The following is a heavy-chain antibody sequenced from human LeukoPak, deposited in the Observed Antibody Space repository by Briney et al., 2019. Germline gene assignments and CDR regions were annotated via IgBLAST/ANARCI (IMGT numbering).Heavy chain of an antibody. CDR2: IFHSGNT. J-gene: IGHJ4*02. D-gene: IGHD1-26*01. CDR3: ATGWILGATLTY. CDR1: GASVNSYY. Sequence: SETLSLTCTVSGASVNSYYWGWIRQPPGKGLEWIGTIFHSGNTYYNPSLKSRVTISVDTSKNQFSLKLSSVTAADTAVYYCATGWILGATLTYWGQGTLVTVSS. V-gene: IGHV4-38-2*02.